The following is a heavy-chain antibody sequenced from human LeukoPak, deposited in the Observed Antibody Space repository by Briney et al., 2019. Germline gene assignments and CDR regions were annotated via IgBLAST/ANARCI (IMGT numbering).Heavy chain of an antibody. CDR2: ISGSGGST. CDR1: GFTFSSYA. V-gene: IGHV3-23*01. Sequence: GGSPRLSCAASGFTFSSYAMSWVRQAPGKGLEWVSAISGSGGSTYYADSVKGRFTISRDNSKNTLYLQMNSLRAEDTAVYYCAKDSGYSYGQPPHFDYWGQGTLVTVSS. CDR3: AKDSGYSYGQPPHFDY. D-gene: IGHD5-18*01. J-gene: IGHJ4*02.